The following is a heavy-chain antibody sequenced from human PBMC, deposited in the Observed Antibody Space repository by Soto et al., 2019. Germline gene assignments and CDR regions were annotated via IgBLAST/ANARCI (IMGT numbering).Heavy chain of an antibody. Sequence: GGSLRLSCAASGFIFRDWFMSWIRQAPGKGLEWISYISKDSGRATRYADSVKGRFTISRDNAKTLLYLQMNSLRAEDTAMYYCTREGNSAHDFRIFEDYWGQGTLVTVSS. D-gene: IGHD5-12*01. CDR1: GFIFRDWF. CDR2: ISKDSGRAT. J-gene: IGHJ4*02. V-gene: IGHV3-11*01. CDR3: TREGNSAHDFRIFEDY.